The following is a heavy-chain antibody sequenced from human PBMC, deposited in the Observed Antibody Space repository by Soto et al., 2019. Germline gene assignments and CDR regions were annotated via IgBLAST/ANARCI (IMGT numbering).Heavy chain of an antibody. CDR1: GGTFSKDA. Sequence: QVQLVQSGAEVKKPGSSVTVSCKTSGGTFSKDAINWVRQAPGQGLEWMGLLIPVFGSPVYAQKFQGRIRITADESTCTAFMDLSSLRSEDTAVYYCSRVLGYTFEPGKTRYYAMDVWGKGTTVSVSS. CDR3: SRVLGYTFEPGKTRYYAMDV. J-gene: IGHJ6*03. V-gene: IGHV1-69*01. CDR2: LIPVFGSP. D-gene: IGHD5-18*01.